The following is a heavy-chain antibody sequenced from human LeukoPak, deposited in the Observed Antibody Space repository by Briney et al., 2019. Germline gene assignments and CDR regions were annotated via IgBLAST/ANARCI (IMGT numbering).Heavy chain of an antibody. CDR3: AKPHASGIYLPYDN. D-gene: IGHD3-10*01. Sequence: PGGSLRLSCAASGFLFSDCTMSWLRQAPGEGLQWVSAITPNGGFATYAESVKGRFIISRDNSRNTLYLQMNSLRAEDTAVYYCAKPHASGIYLPYDNWGQGTTVTVSS. J-gene: IGHJ4*02. CDR2: ITPNGGFA. CDR1: GFLFSDCT. V-gene: IGHV3-23*01.